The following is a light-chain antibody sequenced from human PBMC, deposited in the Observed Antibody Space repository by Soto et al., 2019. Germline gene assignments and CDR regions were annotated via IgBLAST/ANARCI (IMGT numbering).Light chain of an antibody. J-gene: IGKJ1*01. CDR3: RHHNSYSQT. CDR1: QSIRYY. CDR2: GAS. V-gene: IGKV1-5*01. Sequence: DIQLTQSPPTLSASVGDRVTITCRASQSIRYYLAWYQQMPGKAPKLLIYGASSLQSGVPSRFSGSGTETSFTLSTGRLGADEFPAYACRHHNSYSQTFGQGTKVEIK.